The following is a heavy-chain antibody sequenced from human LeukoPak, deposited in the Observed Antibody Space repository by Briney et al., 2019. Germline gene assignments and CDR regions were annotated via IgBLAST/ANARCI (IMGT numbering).Heavy chain of an antibody. V-gene: IGHV3-23*01. J-gene: IGHJ4*02. CDR1: GFTFSSYA. Sequence: GGSLRLSCAASGFTFSSYAMSWVRQAPGKGLEWASAISGSGGSTYYADSVKGRFTISRDNSKNTLYLQMNSLRAEDTAVYYCAKYPNDYYDSSGYFFYWGQGTLVTVSS. CDR2: ISGSGGST. D-gene: IGHD3-22*01. CDR3: AKYPNDYYDSSGYFFY.